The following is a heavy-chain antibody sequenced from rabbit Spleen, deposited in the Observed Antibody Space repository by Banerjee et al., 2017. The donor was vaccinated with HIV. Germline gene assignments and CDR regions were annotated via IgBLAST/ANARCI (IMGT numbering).Heavy chain of an antibody. J-gene: IGHJ4*01. D-gene: IGHD1-1*01. CDR2: IWTGSSGST. CDR1: GFSFSSSYW. V-gene: IGHV1S40*01. CDR3: ARSTTWNIRSGLGL. Sequence: QSLEESGGDLVKPGASLTLTCTASGFSFSSSYWICWVRQAPGKGLEWIGCIWTGSSGSTYYATWAKGRFTVSKASSTTVTLQMTSLTAADTATYFCARSTTWNIRSGLGLWGPGTLVTVS.